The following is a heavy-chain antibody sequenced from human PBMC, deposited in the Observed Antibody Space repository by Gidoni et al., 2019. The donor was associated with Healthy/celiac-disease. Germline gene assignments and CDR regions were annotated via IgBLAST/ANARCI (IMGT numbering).Heavy chain of an antibody. J-gene: IGHJ4*02. CDR3: AKGPGYCSSTSCYRHYFDY. V-gene: IGHV3-23*01. CDR2: ISGSGGST. Sequence: EVQLLESGGGLVQPGGSLRLSCAASGFTFSSYAMSWVRQAPGKGLEWVSAISGSGGSTYYADSVKGRFTISRDNAKNTLYLQMNSLRAEDTAVYYCAKGPGYCSSTSCYRHYFDYWGQGTLVTVSS. CDR1: GFTFSSYA. D-gene: IGHD2-2*02.